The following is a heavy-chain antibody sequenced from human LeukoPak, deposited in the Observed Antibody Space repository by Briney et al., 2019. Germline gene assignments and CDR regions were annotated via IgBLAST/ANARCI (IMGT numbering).Heavy chain of an antibody. J-gene: IGHJ4*02. CDR3: AKGSQLGVRFADY. CDR2: ISGGGGTT. Sequence: GGSLRLSCAASGLTFSIYAMSWVRQAPGKGLEWVSAISGGGGTTYYADSVKGRFTISRDNSKNTLYLQMNSLRAEDTAVYYCAKGSQLGVRFADYWGQGTLVTVSS. CDR1: GLTFSIYA. V-gene: IGHV3-23*01. D-gene: IGHD3-3*01.